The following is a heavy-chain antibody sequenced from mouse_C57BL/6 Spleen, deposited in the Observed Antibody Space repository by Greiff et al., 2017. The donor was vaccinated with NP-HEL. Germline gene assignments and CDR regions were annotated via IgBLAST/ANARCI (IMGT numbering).Heavy chain of an antibody. CDR1: GFTFSSYA. V-gene: IGHV5-4*03. J-gene: IGHJ4*01. D-gene: IGHD2-1*01. CDR2: ISDGGSYT. CDR3: ARVGYYGKPYYYAMDY. Sequence: DVKLVESGGGLVKPGGSPKLSCAASGFTFSSYAMSWVRQTPEKRLEWVATISDGGSYTYYPDNVKGRFTISRDNAKNNLYLQMSHLKSEDTAMYYCARVGYYGKPYYYAMDYWGQGTSVTVSS.